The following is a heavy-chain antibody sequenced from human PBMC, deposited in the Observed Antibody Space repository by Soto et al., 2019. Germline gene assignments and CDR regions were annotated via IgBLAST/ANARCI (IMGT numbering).Heavy chain of an antibody. CDR3: AREGYYGSGSYTYYYYYGMDV. D-gene: IGHD3-10*01. CDR2: ISYDGSNK. J-gene: IGHJ6*02. V-gene: IGHV3-30-3*01. CDR1: GFTFSSYA. Sequence: QVQLVESGGGVVQPGRSLRLSCAASGFTFSSYAMHWVRQAPGKGLEWVAVISYDGSNKYYADSVKGRFTISRDNSKNTLYLQMNSLRAEDTAVYYCAREGYYGSGSYTYYYYYGMDVWGQGTTVTVSS.